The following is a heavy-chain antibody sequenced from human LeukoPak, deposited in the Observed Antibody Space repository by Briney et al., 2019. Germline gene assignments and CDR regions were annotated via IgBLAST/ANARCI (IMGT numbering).Heavy chain of an antibody. D-gene: IGHD3-9*01. CDR2: VHHSGSA. Sequence: SETLSLTCAVSGGSISSGTYSWSWIRQPPGKGLEWIGYVHHSGSAYYNPSPKSRVAISVDTFKNQFSLELSSVTAADTAVYFCAREDYDILTARYSWLDPWGQGTLVTVSS. CDR3: AREDYDILTARYSWLDP. J-gene: IGHJ5*02. CDR1: GGSISSGTYS. V-gene: IGHV4-30-2*01.